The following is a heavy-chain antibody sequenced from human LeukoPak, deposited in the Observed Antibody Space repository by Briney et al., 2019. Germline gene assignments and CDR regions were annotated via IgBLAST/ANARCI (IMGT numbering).Heavy chain of an antibody. J-gene: IGHJ4*02. CDR2: IRYDGSNK. V-gene: IGHV3-30*02. CDR1: GFTFSSYG. Sequence: GGSLRLSCAASGFTFSSYGMHWVRQAPGKGLEWVAFIRYDGSNKYYADSVKGRFTISRDNSKNTLYLQMNSLRAGDTAVYYCAKIGLKEPILDYWGQGTLVTVSS. CDR3: AKIGLKEPILDY.